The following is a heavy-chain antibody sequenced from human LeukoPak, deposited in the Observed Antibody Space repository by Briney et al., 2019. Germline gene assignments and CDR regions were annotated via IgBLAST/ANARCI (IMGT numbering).Heavy chain of an antibody. CDR2: IYYSGST. V-gene: IGHV4-59*01. J-gene: IGHJ2*01. Sequence: PSETLSLTCTVSGGSISSYYWNWIRQPPGKGLEWIGYIYYSGSTNYNPSLKSRVTISVDTSKNQFSLKLSSVTAADTAVYYCASMTTVTTDAAAWYFDLWGRGTLVTVSS. D-gene: IGHD4-17*01. CDR3: ASMTTVTTDAAAWYFDL. CDR1: GGSISSYY.